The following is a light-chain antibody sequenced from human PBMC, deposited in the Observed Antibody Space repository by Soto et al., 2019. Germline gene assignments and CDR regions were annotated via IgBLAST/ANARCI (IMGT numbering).Light chain of an antibody. CDR2: GSS. J-gene: IGKJ1*01. CDR1: QSISSN. Sequence: ETVMTQSPATLSVSPGERATLSCRASQSISSNLAWLQQRPGQAPRLLIYGSSTRATGIPARFSGSGSGTEFPLTISSLQSEDFAVYYCQQYNNWPWTFGQGTKVEIK. V-gene: IGKV3-15*01. CDR3: QQYNNWPWT.